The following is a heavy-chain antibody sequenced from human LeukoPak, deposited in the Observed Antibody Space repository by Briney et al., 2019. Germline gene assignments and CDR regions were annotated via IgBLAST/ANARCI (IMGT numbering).Heavy chain of an antibody. V-gene: IGHV3-23*01. Sequence: GGSLRLSCGASGFTFSYYAMSWVRQAPGKGLEWVSAISGSGGSTYYADSVKGRFTISRDNSKNTLYLQMNSLRAEDTAVYYCAKGYCSGDSCYTFDYWGQGTLVTVSS. CDR1: GFTFSYYA. D-gene: IGHD2-15*01. CDR3: AKGYCSGDSCYTFDY. CDR2: ISGSGGST. J-gene: IGHJ4*02.